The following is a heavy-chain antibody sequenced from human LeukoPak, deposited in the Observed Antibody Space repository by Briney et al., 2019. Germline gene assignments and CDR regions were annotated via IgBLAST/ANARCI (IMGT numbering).Heavy chain of an antibody. CDR3: ARGAPPIAAAGTYYFDY. CDR1: GGSISSYY. J-gene: IGHJ4*02. Sequence: SETLSLTCTVSGGSISSYYWSWIRQPPGKGLEWIGYIYYSGSTNYNPSLKSRVTISVDTSKNQFSLKLSSVTAADTAVYYCARGAPPIAAAGTYYFDYWAQGTLVTVSS. V-gene: IGHV4-59*01. CDR2: IYYSGST. D-gene: IGHD6-13*01.